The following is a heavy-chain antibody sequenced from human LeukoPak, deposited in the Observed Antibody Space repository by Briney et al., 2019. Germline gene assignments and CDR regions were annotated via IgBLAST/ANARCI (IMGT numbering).Heavy chain of an antibody. CDR2: ITASGDST. CDR1: GFTFNKYA. Sequence: GGSLRLSGASSGFTFNKYAMTWVRRAPGKGLEWVSSITASGDSTYCADSVKGRFTISRDNSKNTLYLQMSSLRAEDTAVYYCARDYPTSGIVTIFDYWGQGSLVTVSS. V-gene: IGHV3-23*01. CDR3: ARDYPTSGIVTIFDY. D-gene: IGHD1-1*01. J-gene: IGHJ4*02.